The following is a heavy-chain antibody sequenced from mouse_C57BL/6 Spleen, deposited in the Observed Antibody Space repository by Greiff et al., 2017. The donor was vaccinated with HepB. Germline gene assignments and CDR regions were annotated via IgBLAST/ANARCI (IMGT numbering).Heavy chain of an antibody. J-gene: IGHJ4*01. D-gene: IGHD3-2*02. CDR3: ARRGAQASYAMDY. CDR2: IDPSDSYT. V-gene: IGHV1-50*01. CDR1: GYTFTSYW. Sequence: VQLQQPGAELVKPGASVKLSCKASGYTFTSYWMQWVKQRPGQGLEWIGEIDPSDSYTNYNQKFKGKATLTVDTSSSTAYMQLSSLTSEDSAVYYCARRGAQASYAMDYWGQGTSVTVSS.